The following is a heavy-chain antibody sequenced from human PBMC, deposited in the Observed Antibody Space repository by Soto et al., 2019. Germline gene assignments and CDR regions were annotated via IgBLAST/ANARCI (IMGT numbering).Heavy chain of an antibody. D-gene: IGHD4-17*01. CDR3: AREASQIHDYGDYDYNRPFDY. CDR2: IYYSGST. CDR1: GGSISSGGYY. J-gene: IGHJ4*02. Sequence: SETLSLTCTVSGGSISSGGYYWSWIRQHPGKGLEWIGYIYYSGSTYYNPSLKSRVTISVDTSKNQFSLKLSSVTAADTAVYYCAREASQIHDYGDYDYNRPFDYWGQGTLVTVSS. V-gene: IGHV4-31*03.